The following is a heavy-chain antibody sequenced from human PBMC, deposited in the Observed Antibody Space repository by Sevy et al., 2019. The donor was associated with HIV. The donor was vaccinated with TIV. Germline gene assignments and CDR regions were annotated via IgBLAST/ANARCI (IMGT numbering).Heavy chain of an antibody. CDR3: ANGDYYFDF. J-gene: IGHJ4*02. V-gene: IGHV3-30*02. CDR2: IRHDGSNK. D-gene: IGHD2-21*02. Sequence: GGSLRLSCAASGFTFRTFGMQWVRQSPGKGLEWVAFIRHDGSNKYYADSVKGRFTISRDNPKNTLYLQMNSLRSEDTAVYYCANGDYYFDFWGQGTLVTVSS. CDR1: GFTFRTFG.